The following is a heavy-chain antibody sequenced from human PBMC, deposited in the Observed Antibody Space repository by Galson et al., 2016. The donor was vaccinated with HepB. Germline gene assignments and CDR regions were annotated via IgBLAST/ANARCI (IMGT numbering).Heavy chain of an antibody. CDR3: ALGTGIGWYGAD. Sequence: SLRLSCAASGFTVSSKYMSWVRQAPGKGLEWVSVIPTGGSTYYADSVKGRFTISRDNSKNTLYRQMNSRRAEDTAVYYCALGTGIGWYGADWGQGTLVTVSS. V-gene: IGHV3-53*01. D-gene: IGHD6-19*01. J-gene: IGHJ4*02. CDR2: IPTGGST. CDR1: GFTVSSKY.